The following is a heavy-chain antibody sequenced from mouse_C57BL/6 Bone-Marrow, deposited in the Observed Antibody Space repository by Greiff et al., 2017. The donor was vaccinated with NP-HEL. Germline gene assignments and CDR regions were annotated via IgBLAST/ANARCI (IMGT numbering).Heavy chain of an antibody. D-gene: IGHD1-1*01. Sequence: QVQLQQSGPGLVQPSQSLSITCTVSGFSLTSYGVHWVRPSPGKGLEWLGVIWSGGSTDYNAAFISRLGISKDNSKSQVFFKMNSLQADDTAIYYCARKCSSYWYFDVWGTGTTVTVSS. CDR1: GFSLTSYG. J-gene: IGHJ1*03. CDR2: IWSGGST. V-gene: IGHV2-2*01. CDR3: ARKCSSYWYFDV.